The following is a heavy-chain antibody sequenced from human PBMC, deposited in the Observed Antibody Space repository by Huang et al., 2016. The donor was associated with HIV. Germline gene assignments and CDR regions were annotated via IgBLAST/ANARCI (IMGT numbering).Heavy chain of an antibody. V-gene: IGHV3-9*01. J-gene: IGHJ3*01. CDR1: GFTFDDYA. Sequence: EVQLVESGGGLVRPGRSLRLSCAASGFTFDDYAMHWVRQTPGKGLVWVSGINWKSGNIAYADSVRGRFTISRDNAKNSLYLQMNSLRPEDTALYYCAKDWGYDFGAFDFWGRGTMVTVSS. CDR2: INWKSGNI. D-gene: IGHD3-16*01. CDR3: AKDWGYDFGAFDF.